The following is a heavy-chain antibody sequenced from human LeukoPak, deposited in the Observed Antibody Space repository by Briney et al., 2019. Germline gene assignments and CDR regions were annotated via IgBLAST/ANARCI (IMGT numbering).Heavy chain of an antibody. J-gene: IGHJ4*02. Sequence: SETLPLTCAVSGYSISSGYYWGWIRQPPGKGLEWIGSIYHSGSTYYNPSLKSRVTISVDTSKNQFSLKLSSVTAADTAVYYCASPPYCSSTSCSDYWGQGTLVTVSS. CDR3: ASPPYCSSTSCSDY. D-gene: IGHD2-2*01. CDR2: IYHSGST. CDR1: GYSISSGYY. V-gene: IGHV4-38-2*01.